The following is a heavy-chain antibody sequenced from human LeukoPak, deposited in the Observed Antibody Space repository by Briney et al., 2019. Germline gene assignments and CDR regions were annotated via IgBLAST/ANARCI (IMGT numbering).Heavy chain of an antibody. D-gene: IGHD3-16*01. CDR2: IYYSGST. V-gene: IGHV4-39*01. CDR1: GGSISSSSYY. Sequence: SETLSLTCTVSGGSISSSSYYWGWIRQPPGKGQEWIGSIYYSGSTYYNPSLKSRVTISVDTSKNQFSLKLSSVTAADTAVYYCARQGRADDWDSDYWGQGTLVTVSS. J-gene: IGHJ4*02. CDR3: ARQGRADDWDSDY.